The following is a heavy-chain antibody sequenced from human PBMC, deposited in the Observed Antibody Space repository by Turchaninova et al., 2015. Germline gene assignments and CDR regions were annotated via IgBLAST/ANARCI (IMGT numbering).Heavy chain of an antibody. CDR3: ARLSGDLDGTEY. CDR1: GYSTNTCYY. J-gene: IGHJ4*02. Sequence: QVQLQESGPGLVKPSETLSLTCPVSGYSTNTCYYWGWIRQPPGKGLEWIGSMYHSGSTYYNPSLKSRVTISADTNKNQFSLRLSPVTAADAAVYYCARLSGDLDGTEYWGQGTLVTVSS. V-gene: IGHV4-38-2*01. CDR2: MYHSGST. D-gene: IGHD7-27*01.